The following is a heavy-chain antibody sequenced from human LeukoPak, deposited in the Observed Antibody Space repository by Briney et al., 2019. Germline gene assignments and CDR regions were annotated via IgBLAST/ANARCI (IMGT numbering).Heavy chain of an antibody. CDR3: ARDPTTVKTYHLNWYFDL. CDR1: GGSISSGGYY. D-gene: IGHD4-17*01. Sequence: PSETLSLTCTVSGGSISSGGYYWSWIRQHPGKGLEWIGYIYYSGSTYYNPSLKSRVIISVDTSKNQFSLKLSSVTAADTAVYYCARDPTTVKTYHLNWYFDLWGRGTLVTVSS. J-gene: IGHJ2*01. V-gene: IGHV4-31*03. CDR2: IYYSGST.